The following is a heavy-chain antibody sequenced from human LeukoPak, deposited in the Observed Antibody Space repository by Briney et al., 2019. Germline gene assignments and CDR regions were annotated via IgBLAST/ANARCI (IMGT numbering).Heavy chain of an antibody. CDR1: GYTFTSYG. Sequence: ASVTVSFTASGYTFTSYGISWVRQAPGQGLEWMGWISAYNGNTNYAQKLQGRVTMTTDTSTSTAYMELRSLRSDDTAVYYCARDFPYYDILTGYSHSDYWGQGTLVTVSS. V-gene: IGHV1-18*01. CDR3: ARDFPYYDILTGYSHSDY. J-gene: IGHJ4*02. CDR2: ISAYNGNT. D-gene: IGHD3-9*01.